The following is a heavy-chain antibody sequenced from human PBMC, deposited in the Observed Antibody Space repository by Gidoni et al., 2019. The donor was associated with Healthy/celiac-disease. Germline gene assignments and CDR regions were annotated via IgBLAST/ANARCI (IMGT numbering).Heavy chain of an antibody. D-gene: IGHD3-16*02. CDR1: GFPFSSYS. CDR2: ISSSSSYI. Sequence: EVQLVESGGGLVKPGGSLSLSCAASGFPFSSYSMNWVRQAPGKGLEWVSSISSSSSYIYYADSVKGRFTISRDNAKNSLYLQMNSLRAEDTAVYYCASYLGKDYWGQGTLVTVSS. V-gene: IGHV3-21*01. J-gene: IGHJ4*02. CDR3: ASYLGKDY.